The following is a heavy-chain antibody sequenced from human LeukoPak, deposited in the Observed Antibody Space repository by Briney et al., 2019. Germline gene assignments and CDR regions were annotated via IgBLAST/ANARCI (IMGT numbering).Heavy chain of an antibody. CDR2: IWFDGSNE. V-gene: IGHV3-33*01. Sequence: PGGSLRLSCAASGFTFSTYGMHWVRQAPGKGLDWVAVIWFDGSNEYYADSVKGRFTISRDNSKNTLYLQMNSLRAEDTAVYYCGRALGSPLDYWGQGTLVTVSS. CDR3: GRALGSPLDY. J-gene: IGHJ4*02. D-gene: IGHD1-26*01. CDR1: GFTFSTYG.